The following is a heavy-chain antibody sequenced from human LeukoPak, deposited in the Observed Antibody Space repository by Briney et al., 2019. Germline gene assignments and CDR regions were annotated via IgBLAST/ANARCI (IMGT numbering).Heavy chain of an antibody. CDR1: GGSISTDY. Sequence: SETLSLTCTVSGGSISTDYWSWIRQPPGKGLEWIGYIYYSGSTNYNPSLKSRVTISVDTSKTQFSLKLSSVTAADTAVYCCARLSSSSWYGGSNWFDPWGQGTLVTVSS. CDR2: IYYSGST. V-gene: IGHV4-59*01. J-gene: IGHJ5*02. CDR3: ARLSSSSWYGGSNWFDP. D-gene: IGHD6-13*01.